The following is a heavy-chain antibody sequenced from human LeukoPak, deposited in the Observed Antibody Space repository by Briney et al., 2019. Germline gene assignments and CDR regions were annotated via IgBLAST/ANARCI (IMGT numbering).Heavy chain of an antibody. CDR2: ISASAAMT. Sequence: GGSLRLSCEASGFTFNNYVMTWVRQAPGKGLEWVSSISASAAMTNYADSVKGRFTVSRDNSNNRLYLHMSGLTAADTAVYYCAKDRTIGTYYTFDHWGQGSLVTVSS. CDR1: GFTFNNYV. V-gene: IGHV3-23*01. CDR3: AKDRTIGTYYTFDH. J-gene: IGHJ4*02. D-gene: IGHD1-26*01.